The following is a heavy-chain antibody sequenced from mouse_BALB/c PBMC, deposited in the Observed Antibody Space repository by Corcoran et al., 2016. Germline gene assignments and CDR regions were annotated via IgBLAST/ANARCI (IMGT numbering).Heavy chain of an antibody. CDR3: ARRVTTATNWYFDV. V-gene: IGHV9-3-1*01. J-gene: IGHJ1*01. Sequence: QIQLVQSGPELKKPGETVKISCKASGYTFTNYGMNWVKQAPGKGLKWMGWINTYTGEPTYADDFKGRFAFSLENSASTAYLQINNLKNEDTATYFCARRVTTATNWYFDVWGAGTTVTVSS. CDR2: INTYTGEP. CDR1: GYTFTNYG. D-gene: IGHD1-2*01.